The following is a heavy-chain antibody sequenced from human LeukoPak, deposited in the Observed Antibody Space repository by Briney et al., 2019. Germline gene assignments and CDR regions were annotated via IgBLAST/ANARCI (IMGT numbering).Heavy chain of an antibody. CDR1: GGSFSGYY. CDR2: INHSGST. Sequence: KPSETLSLTCAVYGGSFSGYYWSWIRQPPGKGLEWIGEINHSGSTNYNPSLKSRVTISVDTSKNQFSLKLSSVTAADTAVYYCARAFSSSWTPFDYWGQGTLVTVSS. J-gene: IGHJ4*02. V-gene: IGHV4-34*01. D-gene: IGHD6-13*01. CDR3: ARAFSSSWTPFDY.